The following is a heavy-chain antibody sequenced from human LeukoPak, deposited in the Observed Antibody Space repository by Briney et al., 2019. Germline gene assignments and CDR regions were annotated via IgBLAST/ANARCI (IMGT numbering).Heavy chain of an antibody. CDR2: ISSSSSTI. CDR3: ARDSDSSGYETDY. V-gene: IGHV3-48*04. J-gene: IGHJ4*02. CDR1: GFTFSNHA. D-gene: IGHD3-22*01. Sequence: GGSLRLSCAASGFTFSNHAMSWVRQAPGKGLEWVSYISSSSSTIYYADSVKGRFTISRDNAKNSLYLQMNSLRAEDTAVYYCARDSDSSGYETDYWGQGTLVTVSS.